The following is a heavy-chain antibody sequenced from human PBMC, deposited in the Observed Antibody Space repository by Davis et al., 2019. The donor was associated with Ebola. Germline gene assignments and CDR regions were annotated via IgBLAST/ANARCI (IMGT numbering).Heavy chain of an antibody. V-gene: IGHV3-23*01. D-gene: IGHD5-18*01. CDR2: ISGRGGST. J-gene: IGHJ3*01. CDR1: GFTFSSYA. Sequence: GESLKISCAASGFTFSSYAMSWVRQAPGKGLEWVSAISGRGGSTYYADSVKGRFTISRDNSKNTLYLQMNSLRVEDTAVYYCVKMGYGLDVWGQGTVVTVSS. CDR3: VKMGYGLDV.